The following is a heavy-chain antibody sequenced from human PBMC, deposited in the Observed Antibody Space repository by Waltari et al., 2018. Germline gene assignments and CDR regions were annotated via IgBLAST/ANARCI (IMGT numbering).Heavy chain of an antibody. J-gene: IGHJ4*02. CDR1: GFTFDDYA. CDR3: AKDIGGGNYYDSSGYYFRRRGIRG. CDR2: ISWNRSSI. D-gene: IGHD3-22*01. V-gene: IGHV3-9*01. Sequence: EVQLVESGGGLVQPGRSLRLSCAASGFTFDDYAMHWVRQAPGTGLEWLPGISWNRSSIGYADSVKGRFTISRDNAKNSLYMQMNSLRAEDTALYYCAKDIGGGNYYDSSGYYFRRRGIRGWGQGTLVTVSS.